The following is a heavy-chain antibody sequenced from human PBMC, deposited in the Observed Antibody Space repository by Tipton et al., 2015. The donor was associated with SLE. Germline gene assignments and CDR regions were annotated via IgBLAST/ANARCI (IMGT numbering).Heavy chain of an antibody. CDR2: IYYSGST. D-gene: IGHD5-18*01. CDR1: GGSISSGGYY. Sequence: TLSLTCPVSGGSISSGGYYWSWIRQHPGNGLEWIGYIYYSGSTYYNPSLTSRVTISVDTSKNQFSLKLSSVTAADTAVYYCARAAGGQDSDGNTAMVKGYYFPNWGQGTLVTVSS. J-gene: IGHJ4*02. CDR3: ARAAGGQDSDGNTAMVKGYYFPN. V-gene: IGHV4-31*03.